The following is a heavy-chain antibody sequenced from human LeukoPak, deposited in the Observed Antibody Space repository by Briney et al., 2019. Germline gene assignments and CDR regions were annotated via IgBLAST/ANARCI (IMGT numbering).Heavy chain of an antibody. CDR3: ARCAYYHDGSAYYQVIDY. J-gene: IGHJ4*02. CDR1: GGSISSYS. D-gene: IGHD3-22*01. V-gene: IGHV4-59*08. CDR2: IYGGNT. Sequence: SETLSLTCTVSGGSISSYSWNWIRQPPGNGLEWIGRIYGGNTNYNPSLMSRVTISFDTSKNHLSLNLRSVTAADTAVYYCARCAYYHDGSAYYQVIDYWGQGTLVTVSS.